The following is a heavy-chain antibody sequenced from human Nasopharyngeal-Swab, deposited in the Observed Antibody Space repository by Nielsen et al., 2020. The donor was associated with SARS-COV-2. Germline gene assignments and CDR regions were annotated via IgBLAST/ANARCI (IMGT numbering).Heavy chain of an antibody. CDR3: ATSYYYDSSGPMGVLDY. CDR2: ISGSGGST. V-gene: IGHV3-23*01. Sequence: GESLKISCAASGFTFRSYAMSWVRQAPGKGLEWVSAISGSGGSTYYADSVKGRFTISRDNSKNTLYLQMNSLRAEDTAVYYCATSYYYDSSGPMGVLDYWGQGTLVTVSS. CDR1: GFTFRSYA. J-gene: IGHJ4*02. D-gene: IGHD3-22*01.